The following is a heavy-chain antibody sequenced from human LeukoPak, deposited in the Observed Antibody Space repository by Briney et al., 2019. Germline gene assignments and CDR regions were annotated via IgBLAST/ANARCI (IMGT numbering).Heavy chain of an antibody. D-gene: IGHD2-15*01. CDR3: AIGHLGVGVHYYYMDV. Sequence: GASVKVSCKASGGTFSSYAISWVRQAPGQGLEWMGWISAYNGNTNYAQKFQGRVTITADESTSTAYMELSSLRSEDMAVYYCAIGHLGVGVHYYYMDVWGKGTTVTVSS. CDR1: GGTFSSYA. V-gene: IGHV1-69*13. J-gene: IGHJ6*03. CDR2: ISAYNGNT.